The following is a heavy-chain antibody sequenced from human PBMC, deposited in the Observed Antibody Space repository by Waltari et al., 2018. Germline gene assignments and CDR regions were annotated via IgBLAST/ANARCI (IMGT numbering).Heavy chain of an antibody. J-gene: IGHJ4*02. D-gene: IGHD6-19*01. V-gene: IGHV3-23*04. Sequence: EVQLVESGGALVQPGGSLRLSCAASGFPFSSYALSWVRQAPGKGLEWVSSITGSGGTTYYAASVKGQFTISRDNSKNTLYLQMNSLRAEDTAVYYCAKGETSGWYRCFDYWGQGALVTVSS. CDR2: ITGSGGTT. CDR3: AKGETSGWYRCFDY. CDR1: GFPFSSYA.